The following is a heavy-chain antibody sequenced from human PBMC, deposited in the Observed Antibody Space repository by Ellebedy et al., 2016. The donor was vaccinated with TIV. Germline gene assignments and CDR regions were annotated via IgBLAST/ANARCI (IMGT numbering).Heavy chain of an antibody. CDR3: VHIVVVTATGY. Sequence: GESLKISCAASEFTFSGSAMHWVRQASGKGLEWVARIRSKANNYATAYAASVKGRFTISRDDSKNTAYLQMNSLKTEDTAVYYCVHIVVVTATGYWGQGTLVTVSS. D-gene: IGHD2-21*02. V-gene: IGHV3-73*01. J-gene: IGHJ4*02. CDR2: IRSKANNYAT. CDR1: EFTFSGSA.